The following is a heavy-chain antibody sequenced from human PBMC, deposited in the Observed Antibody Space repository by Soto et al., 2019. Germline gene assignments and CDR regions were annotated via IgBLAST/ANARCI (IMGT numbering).Heavy chain of an antibody. D-gene: IGHD3-10*01. J-gene: IGHJ6*02. CDR3: ARDHYYGSETYYKLVNFYYGMDV. V-gene: IGHV1-18*04. Sequence: QVQLVQPGAEVKKPGASVKVSCRASGYTFSSYGISWVRQAPGRGLERVGWISAYNCNTNYAQKVQGRVTMTTDTSTSTPYMELRSLRSDDTAVYYCARDHYYGSETYYKLVNFYYGMDVWGQGTKVPVSS. CDR2: ISAYNCNT. CDR1: GYTFSSYG.